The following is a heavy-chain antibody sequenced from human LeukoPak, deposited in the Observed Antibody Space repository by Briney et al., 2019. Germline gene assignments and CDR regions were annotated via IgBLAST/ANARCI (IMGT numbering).Heavy chain of an antibody. CDR3: ARSTGNYRELDY. Sequence: SETLSLTCTVSDGSISNYYWSWIRQPPGRGPEWIGYISYSGSPNYNPALKSRVTISVDTSKTQSSLRLRSVTAADTAVYYCARSTGNYRELDYWGQGTLVTVSS. CDR2: ISYSGSP. J-gene: IGHJ4*02. CDR1: DGSISNYY. V-gene: IGHV4-59*08. D-gene: IGHD3-9*01.